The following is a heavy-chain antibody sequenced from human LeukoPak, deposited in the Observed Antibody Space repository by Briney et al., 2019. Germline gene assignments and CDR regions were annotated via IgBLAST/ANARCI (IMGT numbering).Heavy chain of an antibody. CDR2: IIGGGGST. Sequence: GGSLRLSCAASGFPFSSHGMSWVRQAPGKGLEWVSGIIGGGGSTYYADSVKGRFTISGDNSRNTLFLQMNSLRAEDTAVYYCVRDRDYYDSSNYYLHSTFDYWGQGTLVTVSS. J-gene: IGHJ4*02. CDR1: GFPFSSHG. V-gene: IGHV3-23*01. D-gene: IGHD3-22*01. CDR3: VRDRDYYDSSNYYLHSTFDY.